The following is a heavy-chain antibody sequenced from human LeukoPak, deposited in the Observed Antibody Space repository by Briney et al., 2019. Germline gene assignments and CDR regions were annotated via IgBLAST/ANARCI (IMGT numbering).Heavy chain of an antibody. Sequence: GGSLRLSCAASGFTFSRFAMNWVRQAPGQGLEWVSSISSSSGYVHYADSVKGRFTISRDNAENSLYLQMNSLAAENTAMFYWARVRTPYGSGSYFDWGQGTLVTVSS. CDR2: ISSSSGYV. CDR3: ARVRTPYGSGSYFD. D-gene: IGHD3-10*01. CDR1: GFTFSRFA. V-gene: IGHV3-21*01. J-gene: IGHJ4*02.